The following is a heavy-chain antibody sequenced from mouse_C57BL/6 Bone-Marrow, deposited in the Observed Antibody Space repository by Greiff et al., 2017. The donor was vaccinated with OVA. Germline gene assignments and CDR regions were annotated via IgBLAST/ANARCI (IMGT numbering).Heavy chain of an antibody. CDR3: TFDGYYVKDY. D-gene: IGHD2-3*01. V-gene: IGHV14-4*01. CDR2: IDPENGDT. CDR1: GFNIKDDY. Sequence: VQLQQSGAELVRPGASVKLSCTASGFNIKDDYMHWVKQRPEQGLEWIGWIDPENGDTEYASKFQGKATITADTSSNTAYLQLSSLTSEDTAVYYCTFDGYYVKDYWGQGTTLTVSS. J-gene: IGHJ2*01.